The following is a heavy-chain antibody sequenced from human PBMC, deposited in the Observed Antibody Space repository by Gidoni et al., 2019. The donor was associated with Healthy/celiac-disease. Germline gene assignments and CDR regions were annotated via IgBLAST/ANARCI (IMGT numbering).Heavy chain of an antibody. Sequence: EVQLLESGGGLVQPGGSLSLSCAASGFPFSSYAMSWVRQAPGKGLEWVSAISGSGGSTFYADSVKGRFTISRDNSKNTLYLQMNSLRAEDTAVYYCAKSGYSSSWAFDYWGQGTLVTVSS. CDR1: GFPFSSYA. J-gene: IGHJ4*02. CDR3: AKSGYSSSWAFDY. V-gene: IGHV3-23*01. CDR2: ISGSGGST. D-gene: IGHD6-13*01.